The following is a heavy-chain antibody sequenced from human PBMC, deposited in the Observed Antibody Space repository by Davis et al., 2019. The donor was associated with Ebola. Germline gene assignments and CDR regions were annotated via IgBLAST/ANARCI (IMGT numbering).Heavy chain of an antibody. CDR1: GFSLSTTEVG. D-gene: IGHD2-2*01. CDR2: IYWDGEK. V-gene: IGHV2-5*02. J-gene: IGHJ5*02. Sequence: SGPTLVKPTQTLTLTCTFSGFSLSTTEVGVGWVRQPPGKALEWLAFIYWDGEKYYKSSLKSRLTITKDTSKNQVVLAMTNMDPVDTATYYCAHRRGLYANFYWFDPWGQGTLVTVSS. CDR3: AHRRGLYANFYWFDP.